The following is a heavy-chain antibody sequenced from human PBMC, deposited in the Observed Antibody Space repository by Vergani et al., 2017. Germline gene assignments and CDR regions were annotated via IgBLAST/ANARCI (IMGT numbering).Heavy chain of an antibody. CDR3: ARGGRVSYYDSSSYYYLD. CDR2: MNPNSGNT. D-gene: IGHD3-22*01. Sequence: QVQLVQSGAEVKKPGASVKVSCKASGYTFTSYDINWVRQATGQGLEWMGWMNPNSGNTGYAQKFQGRVTMTRNTSISTAYMELSSLRSEDTAVYYSARGGRVSYYDSSSYYYLDWGQGTLVTVSS. J-gene: IGHJ4*02. CDR1: GYTFTSYD. V-gene: IGHV1-8*01.